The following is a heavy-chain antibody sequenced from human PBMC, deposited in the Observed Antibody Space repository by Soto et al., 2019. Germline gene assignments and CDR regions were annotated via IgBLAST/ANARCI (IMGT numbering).Heavy chain of an antibody. J-gene: IGHJ6*02. CDR2: INYSGST. D-gene: IGHD3-22*01. CDR3: ARGVVYRDVGLAYGMDV. V-gene: IGHV4-34*01. Sequence: PSETLSLTCAVYGESFSNHYLTWIRQSPGKGLEWVGEINYSGSTRYNWSLGSRVTISVDTSKNQFSLMVTSVTAEDTAVYYCARGVVYRDVGLAYGMDVWGQGTTVTVSS. CDR1: GESFSNHY.